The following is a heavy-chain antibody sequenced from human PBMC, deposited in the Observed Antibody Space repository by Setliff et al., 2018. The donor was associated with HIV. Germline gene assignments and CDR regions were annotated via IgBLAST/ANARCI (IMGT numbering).Heavy chain of an antibody. J-gene: IGHJ5*02. CDR2: IRYTGNDK. V-gene: IGHV3-30*02. Sequence: PGGSLRLSCAASGFTFSSYGIHWVRQAPGKGLEWVAFIRYTGNDKSYADSVKGRFTISRDNSKNTLYLEMNSLKIEDTAVYYCVRRGGAAAGGPHNWFDPWGQGTLVTVS. CDR1: GFTFSSYG. D-gene: IGHD6-13*01. CDR3: VRRGGAAAGGPHNWFDP.